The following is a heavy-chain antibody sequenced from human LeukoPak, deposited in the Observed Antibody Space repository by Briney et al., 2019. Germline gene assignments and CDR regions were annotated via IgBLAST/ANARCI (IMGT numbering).Heavy chain of an antibody. CDR2: IYYSGST. V-gene: IGHV4-59*01. Sequence: PSETLSLTCTVSGGSISSYYWSWIRQPPGKGLEWIGYIYYSGSTKYNPSLKSRGSISLDTPKNQFSLKLSSVTAADTAVYYCARGPFPNYYGSGSFDYWGQGTLVTVSS. D-gene: IGHD3-10*01. J-gene: IGHJ4*02. CDR3: ARGPFPNYYGSGSFDY. CDR1: GGSISSYY.